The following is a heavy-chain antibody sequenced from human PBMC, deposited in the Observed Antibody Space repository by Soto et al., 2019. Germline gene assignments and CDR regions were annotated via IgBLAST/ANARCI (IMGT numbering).Heavy chain of an antibody. Sequence: EVQLVESGGGLVKPGGSLRLSCAASGFTFSSYSMNWVRQAPGKGLEWVSSISSSSSYIYYADSVKGRFTISRDNAKNSLYLQMNSLRVEDTAVYYCARDLAYSSSPPSWGQGTLVTVSS. J-gene: IGHJ5*02. CDR1: GFTFSSYS. V-gene: IGHV3-21*01. D-gene: IGHD6-13*01. CDR3: ARDLAYSSSPPS. CDR2: ISSSSSYI.